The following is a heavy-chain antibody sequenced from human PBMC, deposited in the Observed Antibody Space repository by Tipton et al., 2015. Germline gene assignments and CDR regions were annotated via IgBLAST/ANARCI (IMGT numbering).Heavy chain of an antibody. D-gene: IGHD3-22*01. J-gene: IGHJ4*02. V-gene: IGHV3-30*18. CDR2: ISYDGINK. CDR1: GFTFSSYA. CDR3: VKDGYYHDNSGYSPLDY. Sequence: SLRLSCATSGFTFSSYAMHWVRQAPGKGLQWVAIISYDGINKYYADSVKGRFTISRDNSKDTLYLQMNSLRAEDTAVYYCVKDGYYHDNSGYSPLDYWGQGTLVTVSS.